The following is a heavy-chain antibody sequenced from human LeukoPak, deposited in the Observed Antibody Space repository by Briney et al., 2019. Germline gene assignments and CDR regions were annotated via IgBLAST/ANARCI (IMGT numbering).Heavy chain of an antibody. J-gene: IGHJ4*02. CDR2: ISGSGGST. D-gene: IGHD3-10*01. V-gene: IGHV3-23*01. Sequence: GGSLRLSCAGSGFTFSSYWMHWVRQSPGKGLEWVSAISGSGGSTYYADSVKGRFTISRDNSKNTLYLQMNSLRAEDTAVYYCAKMRLSTMVRGVIYFDYWGQGTLVTVSS. CDR1: GFTFSSYW. CDR3: AKMRLSTMVRGVIYFDY.